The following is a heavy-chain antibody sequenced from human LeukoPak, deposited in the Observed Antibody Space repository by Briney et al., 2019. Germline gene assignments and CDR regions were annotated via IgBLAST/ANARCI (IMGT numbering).Heavy chain of an antibody. CDR1: GFTLDDYA. Sequence: GGSLRLSCAASGFTLDDYAMRWVRQAPGKGLEWVSGISWNSDTIGYADSVKGRFTISRDNAKNSLYLQMNSLRAEDTALYYCAKDRGLCSGGSCYTFNYWDQGTLVTVSS. CDR3: AKDRGLCSGGSCYTFNY. CDR2: ISWNSDTI. J-gene: IGHJ4*02. V-gene: IGHV3-9*01. D-gene: IGHD2-15*01.